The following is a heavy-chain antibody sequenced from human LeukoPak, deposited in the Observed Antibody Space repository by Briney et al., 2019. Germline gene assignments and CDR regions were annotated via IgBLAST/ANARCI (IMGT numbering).Heavy chain of an antibody. V-gene: IGHV1-2*02. CDR1: GYTFTGYY. J-gene: IGHJ4*02. D-gene: IGHD1/OR15-1a*01. CDR2: IDPKNGGT. Sequence: ASVKVSCKASGYTFTGYYMHWVRQAPGQGLEWMGYIDPKNGGTKYAQKFQDRFIMTRDTSINTAYMELSRLTSDDTAVYSCARDPSNKYYYDYWGQGTLVTVSS. CDR3: ARDPSNKYYYDY.